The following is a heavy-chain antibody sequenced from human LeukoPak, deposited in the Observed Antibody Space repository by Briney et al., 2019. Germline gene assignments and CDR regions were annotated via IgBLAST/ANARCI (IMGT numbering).Heavy chain of an antibody. CDR2: IYTSGST. D-gene: IGHD6-13*01. Sequence: PSETLSLTCTVSGGSISSYYWSWIRQPPGKGLEWIGYIYTSGSTNYNPSLKSRVTISVDTSKNQFSLKLSSVTAADTAVYYYARHRRYSSSWSFDPWGQGTLVTVSS. CDR1: GGSISSYY. V-gene: IGHV4-4*09. J-gene: IGHJ5*02. CDR3: ARHRRYSSSWSFDP.